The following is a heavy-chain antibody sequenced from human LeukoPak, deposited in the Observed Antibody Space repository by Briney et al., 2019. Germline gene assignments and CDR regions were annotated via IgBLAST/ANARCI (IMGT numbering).Heavy chain of an antibody. D-gene: IGHD3-10*01. Sequence: PGGSLRLSCAASGFTFSSYGMHWVRQAPGKGLEWVAVISYDGSNKYYADSVKGRFTISRDNSKNTLYLQMNSLRAEDTAVYYCARAKGVLWFGEPYGYYMDVWGKGTTVTVSS. V-gene: IGHV3-30*03. CDR2: ISYDGSNK. CDR1: GFTFSSYG. J-gene: IGHJ6*03. CDR3: ARAKGVLWFGEPYGYYMDV.